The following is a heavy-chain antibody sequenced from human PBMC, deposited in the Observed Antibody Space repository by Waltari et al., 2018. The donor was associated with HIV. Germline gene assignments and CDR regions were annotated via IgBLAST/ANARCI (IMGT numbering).Heavy chain of an antibody. D-gene: IGHD3-22*01. J-gene: IGHJ4*02. CDR1: GDSISSRHYY. V-gene: IGHV4-39*01. Sequence: QLQLQESGPSLVKPSATLSLTCNVSGDSISSRHYYWGWSRQPPGKGLEWIGSFYHSGANYYNPSLKSRVAIFVDVSKNQFSLEVSSVTAADTAIYYCATTAFYYESSGFFWGQGALVSVSA. CDR3: ATTAFYYESSGFF. CDR2: FYHSGAN.